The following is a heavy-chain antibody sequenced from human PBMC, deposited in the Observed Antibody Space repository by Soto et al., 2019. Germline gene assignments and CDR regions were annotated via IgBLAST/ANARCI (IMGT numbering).Heavy chain of an antibody. D-gene: IGHD2-15*01. Sequence: SVKGSCKDSGGTFSSYAISWVRQAHGQGLEWMGWIIPIVGTANYAQKFQGRVTITADESTSTAYMELSSLRSEDTAVYYCAREWYEDYYGMDVWGQGTTVTVSS. CDR3: AREWYEDYYGMDV. CDR2: IIPIVGTA. V-gene: IGHV1-69*13. CDR1: GGTFSSYA. J-gene: IGHJ6*02.